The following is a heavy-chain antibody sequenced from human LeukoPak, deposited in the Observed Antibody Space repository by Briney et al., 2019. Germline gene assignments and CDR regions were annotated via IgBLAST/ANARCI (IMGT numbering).Heavy chain of an antibody. CDR2: ISYDGSNK. Sequence: GGSLRLSCAASGFTFSSYSMNWVRQAPGKGLEWVAVISYDGSNKYYADSVKGRFTISRDNSKNTLYLQMNSLRAEDTAVYYCARKDSRGNAFDIWGQGTMVTVSS. CDR3: ARKDSRGNAFDI. V-gene: IGHV3-30*03. CDR1: GFTFSSYS. J-gene: IGHJ3*02. D-gene: IGHD6-25*01.